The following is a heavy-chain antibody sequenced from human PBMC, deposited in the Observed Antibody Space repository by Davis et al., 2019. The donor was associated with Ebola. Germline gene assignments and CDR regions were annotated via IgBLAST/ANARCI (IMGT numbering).Heavy chain of an antibody. J-gene: IGHJ3*01. CDR1: GGSISSGYYY. V-gene: IGHV4-31*03. CDR2: IYYTGST. CDR3: ARSPGEGDAFDV. D-gene: IGHD7-27*01. Sequence: PSETLSLTCTVSGGSISSGYYYWSWIRQHPGKDLEWIGYIYYTGSTYHNPSLKSRVAISLETSKNQFSLKLTSVTAADTAVYYCARSPGEGDAFDVWGQGTMVTVSS.